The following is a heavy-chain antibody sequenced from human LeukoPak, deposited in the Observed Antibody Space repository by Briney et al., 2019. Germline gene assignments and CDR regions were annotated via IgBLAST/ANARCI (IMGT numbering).Heavy chain of an antibody. D-gene: IGHD2-2*02. CDR2: IYHSGST. Sequence: SETLSLTCTVSGYSISSGYYWGWIRQPPGKGLEWIGSIYHSGSTYYNPSLKSRVTISVDTSKSQFSLKLSSVTAADTAVYYCARAEYCSSTSCYTRLNNWFDPWGQGTLVTVSS. CDR3: ARAEYCSSTSCYTRLNNWFDP. V-gene: IGHV4-38-2*02. CDR1: GYSISSGYY. J-gene: IGHJ5*02.